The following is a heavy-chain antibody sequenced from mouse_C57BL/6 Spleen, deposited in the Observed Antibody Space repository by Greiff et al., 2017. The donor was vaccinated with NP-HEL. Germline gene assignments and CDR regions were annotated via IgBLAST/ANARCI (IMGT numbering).Heavy chain of an antibody. CDR2: INPRSGYN. CDR1: GYTFPSYT. Sequence: QVQLKQSGAELAQPGASVKLSCKASGYTFPSYTMHWVQQRPGKGLEWIGYINPRSGYNKYNQKFKDKATLTADKSSSTAYMQLSSLTSEDSAVYYCANNWFAYWGQGTLVTVSA. V-gene: IGHV1-4*01. CDR3: ANNWFAY. J-gene: IGHJ3*01.